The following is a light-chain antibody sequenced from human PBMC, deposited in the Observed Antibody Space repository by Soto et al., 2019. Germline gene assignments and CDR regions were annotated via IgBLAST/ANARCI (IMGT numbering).Light chain of an antibody. CDR3: QQRSNWPPSIT. Sequence: EIVLTQSPGTLSLSPGERATLSCRASQSVRSSYLAWYQQKPGQAPRLLIYDASNRATDIPARFSGSGSGTDFTLTISSLEPEDFAVYYCQQRSNWPPSITFGQGTRLEI. J-gene: IGKJ5*01. V-gene: IGKV3-11*01. CDR1: QSVRSSY. CDR2: DAS.